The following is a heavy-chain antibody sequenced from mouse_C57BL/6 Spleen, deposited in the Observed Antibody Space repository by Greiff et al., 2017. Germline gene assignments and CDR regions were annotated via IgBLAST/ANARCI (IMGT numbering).Heavy chain of an antibody. Sequence: VQLKQSGPELVKPGASVKISCKASGYSFTDYNMNWVKQSNGKSLEWIGVINPNYGTTSYNQKFKGKATLTVDQSSSTAYMQLNSLKSEDSAVYYCASGGGNYESWFAYWGQGTLVTVSA. D-gene: IGHD2-1*01. CDR3: ASGGGNYESWFAY. CDR2: INPNYGTT. J-gene: IGHJ3*01. CDR1: GYSFTDYN. V-gene: IGHV1-39*01.